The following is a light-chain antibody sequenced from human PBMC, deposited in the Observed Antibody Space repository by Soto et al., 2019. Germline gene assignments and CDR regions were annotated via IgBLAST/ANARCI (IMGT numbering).Light chain of an antibody. CDR1: QSVGRN. Sequence: EIVMTQSPATLSVSPGERATLSCRASQSVGRNLVWFQQKPGQPPRLLTYGASARATGIPDRFSGSGFGTDFTLTISSLQSEDSAVYYCQQYNGWPRTFGQGTTVETK. J-gene: IGKJ1*01. CDR3: QQYNGWPRT. CDR2: GAS. V-gene: IGKV3-15*01.